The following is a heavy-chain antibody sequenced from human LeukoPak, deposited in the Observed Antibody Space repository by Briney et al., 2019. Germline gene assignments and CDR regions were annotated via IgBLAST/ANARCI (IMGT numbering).Heavy chain of an antibody. Sequence: PSETLSLTCAVYGGSFSGYYWSWIRQPPGKGLEWIGEINHSGSTNYNPSLKSRVTISVDTSKNQFSLKLSSVTAADTAVYYCARGCENYDFWSGYYYYYYYMDVWGKGTTVTVSS. D-gene: IGHD3-3*01. V-gene: IGHV4-34*01. CDR2: INHSGST. J-gene: IGHJ6*03. CDR3: ARGCENYDFWSGYYYYYYYMDV. CDR1: GGSFSGYY.